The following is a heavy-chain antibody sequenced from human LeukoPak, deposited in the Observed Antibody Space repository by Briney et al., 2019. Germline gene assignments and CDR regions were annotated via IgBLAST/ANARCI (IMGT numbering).Heavy chain of an antibody. CDR2: IYSGGST. CDR1: GFTVSSNH. CDR3: VKADSGHDLLFDY. D-gene: IGHD5-12*01. V-gene: IGHV3-53*01. Sequence: GGSLRLSCAASGFTVSSNHMSWVRQAPGKGLEWVSVIYSGGSTYYADSVKGRFTISRDNSKNTLYLQMNSLRAEDTAVYYCVKADSGHDLLFDYWGQGTLVTVSS. J-gene: IGHJ4*02.